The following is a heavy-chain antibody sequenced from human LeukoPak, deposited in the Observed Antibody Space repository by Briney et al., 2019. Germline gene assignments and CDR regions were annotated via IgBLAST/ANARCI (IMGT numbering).Heavy chain of an antibody. J-gene: IGHJ4*02. CDR1: GFTFNNYA. CDR3: AREGSPMIREGNPFDY. Sequence: PGGSLRLSCAASGFTFNNYAMHWVRQAPGKGLEGVALIWYDGSNKYYGDSVKGRFTISRDNSKNTLYLQMNSLRVEDTAAYYCAREGSPMIREGNPFDYWGQGTLVTVSS. D-gene: IGHD3-16*01. CDR2: IWYDGSNK. V-gene: IGHV3-33*01.